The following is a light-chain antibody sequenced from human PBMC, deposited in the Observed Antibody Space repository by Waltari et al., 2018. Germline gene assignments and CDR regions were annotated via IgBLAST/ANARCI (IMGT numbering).Light chain of an antibody. CDR3: QQYNYYPIT. CDR2: AAS. Sequence: DIQMTQSPSSLSASVGDRVTITSRASQGINNYLAWFHQKPGKAPKSLITAASSLQNGVPSRFSGNRSGTDFTLTISSLQPEDFATYYCQQYNYYPITVGQGTNLEIK. V-gene: IGKV1-16*01. J-gene: IGKJ2*01. CDR1: QGINNY.